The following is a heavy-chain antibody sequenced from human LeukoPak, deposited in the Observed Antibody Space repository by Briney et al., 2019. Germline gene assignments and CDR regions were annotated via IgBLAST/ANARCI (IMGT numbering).Heavy chain of an antibody. V-gene: IGHV3-64*02. J-gene: IGHJ4*02. Sequence: GGSLRLSCAASGFTFSNSAMYWVRQAPGKGLEFVSVISTNGDRTYYADSVKGRFTISRDNSKNTLYLQMGSLRAVDMAVYYCARGLAISSSGWYDTFDYWGQGALVTVSS. CDR1: GFTFSNSA. D-gene: IGHD6-19*01. CDR3: ARGLAISSSGWYDTFDY. CDR2: ISTNGDRT.